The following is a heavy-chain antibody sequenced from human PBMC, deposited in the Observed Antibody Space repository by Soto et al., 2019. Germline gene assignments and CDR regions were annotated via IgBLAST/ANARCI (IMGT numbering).Heavy chain of an antibody. D-gene: IGHD3-3*01. V-gene: IGHV3-9*01. CDR1: GFTFDNYA. J-gene: IGHJ4*02. Sequence: GGSLRLSCAASGFTFDNYAMHWVRQAPGKGLEWVSGISWNSGNIGYADSVKGRFTIARDNAKTSPYLEMNSLRAEDTALYYCAKSLKIFGLATTRSGPLDSWGQGALVTVSS. CDR3: AKSLKIFGLATTRSGPLDS. CDR2: ISWNSGNI.